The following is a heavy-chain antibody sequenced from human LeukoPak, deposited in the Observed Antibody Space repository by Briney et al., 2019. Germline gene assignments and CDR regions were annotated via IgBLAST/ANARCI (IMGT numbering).Heavy chain of an antibody. Sequence: PSETLSLTCAVYGGSFSGYYWSWIRQPPGKGLEWIGEINHSGSTNYNPSLKSRVTISVDTSKNQFSLKLSSVTAADTAVYYRAREDGYNNYFDYWGQGTLVTVSS. CDR1: GGSFSGYY. CDR3: AREDGYNNYFDY. CDR2: INHSGST. J-gene: IGHJ4*02. D-gene: IGHD5-24*01. V-gene: IGHV4-34*01.